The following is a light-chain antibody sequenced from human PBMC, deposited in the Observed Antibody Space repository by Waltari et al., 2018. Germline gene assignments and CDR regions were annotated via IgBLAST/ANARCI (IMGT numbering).Light chain of an antibody. CDR2: LGS. V-gene: IGKV2-28*01. Sequence: DIVMTQSPLSLPVTPGEPASIPCRSSQSPLQSNGHNYLEWYLQRPGQSPRVLIFLGSRRVSGVPDRFSGSGSGTDFTLKISRVEAEDVGVYYCMQALQTPVFGQGTKLEIK. CDR3: MQALQTPV. J-gene: IGKJ2*01. CDR1: QSPLQSNGHNY.